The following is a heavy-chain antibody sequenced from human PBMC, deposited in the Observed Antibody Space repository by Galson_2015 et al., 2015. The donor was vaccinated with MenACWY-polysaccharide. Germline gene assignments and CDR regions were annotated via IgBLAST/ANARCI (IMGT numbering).Heavy chain of an antibody. CDR1: GYTFISYD. Sequence: SVKVSCKASGYTFISYDFNWVRQATGQGLEWMGRMNPNSGNTGYAQKFQGRVTMTRNTSISTAYMELSSLRSEDTAVYYCARVGYYDSSGYSPNAFDIWGQGTMVPVSS. CDR2: MNPNSGNT. D-gene: IGHD3-22*01. V-gene: IGHV1-8*01. J-gene: IGHJ3*02. CDR3: ARVGYYDSSGYSPNAFDI.